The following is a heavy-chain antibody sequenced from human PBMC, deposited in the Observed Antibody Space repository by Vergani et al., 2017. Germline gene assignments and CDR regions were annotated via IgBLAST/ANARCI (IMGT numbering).Heavy chain of an antibody. CDR1: GFKFSDHY. CDR3: AKNPGISTTRHYYAMDV. J-gene: IGHJ6*02. D-gene: IGHD1-1*01. V-gene: IGHV3-11*04. CDR2: ISPGASTV. Sequence: QVQLVESGGGSVKPGGSLRLSCAASGFKFSDHYMSWIRQAPGEGLEWVSHISPGASTVSSTDSVTGRFTVSRDNDNNSLTLDMTTLRVEDTAVYYCAKNPGISTTRHYYAMDVWGQGTTVIVSS.